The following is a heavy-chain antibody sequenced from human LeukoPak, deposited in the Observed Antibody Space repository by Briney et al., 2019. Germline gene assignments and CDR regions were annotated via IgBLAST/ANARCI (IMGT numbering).Heavy chain of an antibody. D-gene: IGHD2-15*01. V-gene: IGHV3-11*04. CDR1: GFTFSDHY. CDR3: AKDEVYCSGGSCYHY. J-gene: IGHJ4*02. CDR2: ISSSGSTI. Sequence: GGSLRLSCAASGFTFSDHYMSWIRQAPGKGLEWVSYISSSGSTIYYADSVKGRFTISRDNAKNSLYLQMNSLRAEDTAVYYCAKDEVYCSGGSCYHYWGQGTLVTVSS.